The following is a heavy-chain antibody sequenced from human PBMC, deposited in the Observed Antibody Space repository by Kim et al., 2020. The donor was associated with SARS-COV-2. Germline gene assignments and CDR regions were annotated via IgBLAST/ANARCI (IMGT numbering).Heavy chain of an antibody. CDR2: INPKSGGT. J-gene: IGHJ6*02. CDR1: RYTFTDYN. CDR3: ANLEPYYGFDV. V-gene: IGHV1-2*02. Sequence: ASVKVSCKASRYTFTDYNIHWVRQAPGQGLEYMGWINPKSGGTNYAQKFQGRVTMTRDTSINTAYMDLNRLTSDDTAVYYCANLEPYYGFDVWGQGTTVVVS. D-gene: IGHD1-1*01.